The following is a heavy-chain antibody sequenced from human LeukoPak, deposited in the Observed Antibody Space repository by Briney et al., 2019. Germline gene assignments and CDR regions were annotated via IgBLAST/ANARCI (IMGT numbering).Heavy chain of an antibody. Sequence: SETLSLTCAVYGGSFSGYYWSWIRQPPGKGLEWIGEINHSGSTNYNPSLKSRVTISVDTSKNQFSPKLSSVTAADTAVYYCAAYPLYYYDSSGPFDYWGQGTLVTVSS. V-gene: IGHV4-34*01. CDR2: INHSGST. D-gene: IGHD3-22*01. CDR3: AAYPLYYYDSSGPFDY. CDR1: GGSFSGYY. J-gene: IGHJ4*02.